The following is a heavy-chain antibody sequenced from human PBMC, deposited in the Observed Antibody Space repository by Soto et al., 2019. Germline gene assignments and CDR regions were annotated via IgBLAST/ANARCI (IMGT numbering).Heavy chain of an antibody. J-gene: IGHJ4*02. Sequence: QVQLQEAGPGLVKPSETLALNCSVSGASVSSGDYYWSWIRQPPGKGLEWIGYIYFSGATSYDPSLKRRVSISIDTFKNHFSLKLKSVTAADTAVYYCVRVHADDSSGYDLDYWGQGLLVSVSS. V-gene: IGHV4-61*03. CDR1: GASVSSGDYY. CDR2: IYFSGAT. CDR3: VRVHADDSSGYDLDY. D-gene: IGHD6-19*01.